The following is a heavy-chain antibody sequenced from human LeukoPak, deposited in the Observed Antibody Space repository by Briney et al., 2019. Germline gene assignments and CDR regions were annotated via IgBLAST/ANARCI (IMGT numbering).Heavy chain of an antibody. Sequence: DSVKGRFTISRDNSKNTLYLQMSSLRAEDAAVYYCARGEVGTGPHYYYMDVWGKGTTVTVSS. D-gene: IGHD1-14*01. J-gene: IGHJ6*03. CDR3: ARGEVGTGPHYYYMDV. V-gene: IGHV3-30*15.